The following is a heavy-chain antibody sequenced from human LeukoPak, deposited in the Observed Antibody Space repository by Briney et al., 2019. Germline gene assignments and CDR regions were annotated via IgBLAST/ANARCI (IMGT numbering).Heavy chain of an antibody. Sequence: GGSLRLSCAASGFTFSSYAMSWVRQAPGKGLEWVSAISGSGGSTYYADSVKGRFTISRDNSKNTLYLQMNSLRAEDTAVYYYAKGTGDLSYYYYMDVWGKGTAVTVSS. V-gene: IGHV3-23*01. CDR3: AKGTGDLSYYYYMDV. CDR1: GFTFSSYA. CDR2: ISGSGGST. D-gene: IGHD3-16*01. J-gene: IGHJ6*03.